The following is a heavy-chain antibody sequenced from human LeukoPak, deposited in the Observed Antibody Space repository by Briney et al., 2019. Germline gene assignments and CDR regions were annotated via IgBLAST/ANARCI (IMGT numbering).Heavy chain of an antibody. CDR1: GFTFSSYG. CDR3: ANGGISESYGGGAFDI. Sequence: GGSLRLSCAASGFTFSSYGMHWVRQAPGKGLGWVAFIRYDGSNKYYADSVKGRFTSSRDNSKNTLYLQMNSLRAEDTPVYYCANGGISESYGGGAFDIWGQGTMVTVSS. V-gene: IGHV3-30*02. D-gene: IGHD3-10*01. J-gene: IGHJ3*02. CDR2: IRYDGSNK.